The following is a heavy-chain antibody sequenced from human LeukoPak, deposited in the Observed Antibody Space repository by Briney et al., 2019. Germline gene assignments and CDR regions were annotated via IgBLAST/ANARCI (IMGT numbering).Heavy chain of an antibody. CDR3: ARDALRTLTRFYDEY. CDR2: ISGSGGST. V-gene: IGHV3-23*01. Sequence: GGSLRLSCTASGFIFNNYDMHWVRQAPGKGLEWVSAISGSGGSTYYADSVKGRFTISGDNSKNTLYLQMNSLRAEDTAVYYCARDALRTLTRFYDEYWGQGTLVTVSS. J-gene: IGHJ4*02. CDR1: GFIFNNYD. D-gene: IGHD2/OR15-2a*01.